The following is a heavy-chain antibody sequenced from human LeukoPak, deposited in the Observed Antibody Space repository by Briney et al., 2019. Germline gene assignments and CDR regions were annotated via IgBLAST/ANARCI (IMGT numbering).Heavy chain of an antibody. V-gene: IGHV3-23*01. Sequence: GGSLRLSCAASGFTFSSYGMSWVRQAPGKGLEWVSGISGSGDTTYYADSVKGRFTISRDNSKNTLYLQMNSLRAEDTAVYYCARRSGIAVAGAFDYWGQGTLVTVSS. CDR1: GFTFSSYG. D-gene: IGHD6-19*01. CDR2: ISGSGDTT. J-gene: IGHJ4*02. CDR3: ARRSGIAVAGAFDY.